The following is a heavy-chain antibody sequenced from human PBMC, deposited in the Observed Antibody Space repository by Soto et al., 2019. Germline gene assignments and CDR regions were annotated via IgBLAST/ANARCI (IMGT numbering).Heavy chain of an antibody. CDR3: ARRDCFSSSCYFKY. D-gene: IGHD2-2*01. Sequence: QVSLVQSGAEVKKPGASVKVSCKASGYTFTSYYVHWVRQAPGQGLEWMGIINPSGATTTYAQNCQGRVAMTRDTSTSTGYMELSSLRSEDTAVYYCARRDCFSSSCYFKYWGQGTLVTVSS. V-gene: IGHV1-46*01. J-gene: IGHJ4*02. CDR1: GYTFTSYY. CDR2: INPSGATT.